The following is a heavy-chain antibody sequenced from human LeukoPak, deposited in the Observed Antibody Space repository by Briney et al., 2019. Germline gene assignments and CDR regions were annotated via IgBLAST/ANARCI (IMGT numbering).Heavy chain of an antibody. Sequence: GGSLRLSCASSGFTFSTYAMTWVRQAPGQGLEWVSGISEGGANTYYADSVKGRFTISRDNSKNMLYLQMNSLRDEDTAVYYCSKHPACCTNSVIDGWGQGTLITVSS. V-gene: IGHV3-23*01. CDR2: ISEGGANT. CDR3: SKHPACCTNSVIDG. J-gene: IGHJ4*02. D-gene: IGHD2-2*02. CDR1: GFTFSTYA.